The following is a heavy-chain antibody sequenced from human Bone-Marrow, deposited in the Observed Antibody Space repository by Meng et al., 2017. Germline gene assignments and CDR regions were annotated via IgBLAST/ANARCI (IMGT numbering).Heavy chain of an antibody. CDR2: INPNTGGA. Sequence: ASVKVSCKASGYMFTVYYMHWVRQAPGQGLEWMGRINPNTGGANYAQKFQGRVTMSRDTSITTIYMELSRLRSDDTAVYYCTRGTYCSGGSCYHEFDYWGQGTLVTVSS. CDR1: GYMFTVYY. V-gene: IGHV1-2*06. J-gene: IGHJ4*02. D-gene: IGHD2-15*01. CDR3: TRGTYCSGGSCYHEFDY.